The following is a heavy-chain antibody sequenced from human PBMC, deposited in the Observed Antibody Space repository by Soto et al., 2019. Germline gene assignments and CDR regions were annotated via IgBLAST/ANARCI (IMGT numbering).Heavy chain of an antibody. V-gene: IGHV4-4*02. D-gene: IGHD3-22*01. Sequence: SETLSLTCAVSGGSISSSNWWSWVRQPPGKGLEWIGEIYHSGSTNYNPSLKSRVTISVDKSKNQFSLKLSSVTAADTAVYYCASGYYYDSSGYYPRFDYWGQGTLVTVSS. CDR2: IYHSGST. CDR1: GGSISSSNW. J-gene: IGHJ4*02. CDR3: ASGYYYDSSGYYPRFDY.